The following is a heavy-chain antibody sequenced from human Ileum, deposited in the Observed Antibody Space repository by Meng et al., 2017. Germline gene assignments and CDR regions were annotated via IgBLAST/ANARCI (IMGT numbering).Heavy chain of an antibody. J-gene: IGHJ4*02. V-gene: IGHV3-74*01. CDR2: INPDGGSP. CDR1: GLAFSSYW. Sequence: GGSLRLSCAASGLAFSSYWMHWVRQAPGKGLVWVSRINPDGGSPSYADSVKGRFTTSRDNAKSTLYLQMNSLGAEDTAVYYCATFKYSISALDYWGQGAQVTVSS. CDR3: ATFKYSISALDY. D-gene: IGHD3-3*02.